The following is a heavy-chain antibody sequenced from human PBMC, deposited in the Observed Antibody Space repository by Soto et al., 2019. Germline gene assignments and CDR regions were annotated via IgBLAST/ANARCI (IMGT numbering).Heavy chain of an antibody. CDR1: GFTFSSYG. CDR3: AKGGDCSGGSCPPRGRNYYFDY. CDR2: ISYDGSNK. J-gene: IGHJ4*02. D-gene: IGHD2-15*01. Sequence: GGSLRLSCAASGFTFSSYGMHWVRQAPGKGLEWVAVISYDGSNKYYADSVKGRFTISRDNSKNTLYLQMNSLRAEDTAVYYCAKGGDCSGGSCPPRGRNYYFDYWGQGTLVTVSS. V-gene: IGHV3-30*18.